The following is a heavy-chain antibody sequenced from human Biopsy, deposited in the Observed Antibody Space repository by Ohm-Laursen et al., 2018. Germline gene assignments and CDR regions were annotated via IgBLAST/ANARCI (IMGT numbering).Heavy chain of an antibody. CDR1: GFKFDNYG. D-gene: IGHD4-17*01. V-gene: IGHV3-33*01. CDR2: IWYDGSDK. CDR3: TTGTEGRIHDY. J-gene: IGHJ4*02. Sequence: SLRLSCAAAGFKFDNYGMNWVRQAPGKGLEWVAVIWYDGSDKYYGDSVKGRFTISRDNAKNTVDLQMNSLRAEDTAVYYCTTGTEGRIHDYWGQGTLVTVSS.